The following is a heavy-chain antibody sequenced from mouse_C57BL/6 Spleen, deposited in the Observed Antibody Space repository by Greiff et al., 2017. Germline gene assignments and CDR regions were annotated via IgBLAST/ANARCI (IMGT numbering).Heavy chain of an antibody. CDR3: ARSQYYGSSRYWYFDV. J-gene: IGHJ1*03. CDR2: IDPSDSYT. CDR1: GYTFTSYW. V-gene: IGHV1-69*01. D-gene: IGHD1-1*01. Sequence: VQLQQPGAELVMPGASVKLSCKASGYTFTSYWMHWVKQRPGQGLEWIGEIDPSDSYTNYNQKFKGKSTLTVDKSSSTAYMQLSSLTSEDSAVYYCARSQYYGSSRYWYFDVWGTGTTVTVSS.